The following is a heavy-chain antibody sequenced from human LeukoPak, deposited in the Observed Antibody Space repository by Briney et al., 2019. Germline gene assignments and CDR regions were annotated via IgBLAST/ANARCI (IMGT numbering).Heavy chain of an antibody. CDR2: ISGSGGST. Sequence: GGSLRLSCAASGFTFSSYWMSWVRQAPGKGLEWVSAISGSGGSTYCADSVKGRFTISRDNSKNTLYLQMNSLRAEDTALYYCAKGPEGTYYDFWSGYFLGMDVWGQGTTVTVSS. J-gene: IGHJ6*02. CDR3: AKGPEGTYYDFWSGYFLGMDV. CDR1: GFTFSSYW. V-gene: IGHV3-23*01. D-gene: IGHD3-3*01.